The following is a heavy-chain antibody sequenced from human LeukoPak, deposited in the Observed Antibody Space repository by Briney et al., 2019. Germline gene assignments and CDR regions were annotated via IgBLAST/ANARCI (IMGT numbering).Heavy chain of an antibody. CDR2: IRYDGSNK. J-gene: IGHJ5*02. V-gene: IGHV3-30*02. Sequence: GGSLRLSCAASGFTFSSYGMHWVRQAPGKGLEWVAFIRYDGSNKYYADSVKGRFIISRDNSKNTLYLQMNSLRAEDTAVYYCAKDMHLIVGATPFDPWGQGTLVTVSS. CDR1: GFTFSSYG. D-gene: IGHD1-26*01. CDR3: AKDMHLIVGATPFDP.